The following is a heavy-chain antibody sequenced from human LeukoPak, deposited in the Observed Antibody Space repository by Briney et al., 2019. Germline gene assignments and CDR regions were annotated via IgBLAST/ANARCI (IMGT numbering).Heavy chain of an antibody. CDR1: GGSISSYY. J-gene: IGHJ6*03. CDR2: IYYSGST. Sequence: SETLSLTCTVSGGSISSYYWCWIRQPPGKGLEWIGYIYYSGSTNYNPSLKSRVTISVDTSKNQFSLKLSSVTAADTAVYYCPRDHYPYYYMDVWGKGTTVTVSS. V-gene: IGHV4-59*01. CDR3: PRDHYPYYYMDV.